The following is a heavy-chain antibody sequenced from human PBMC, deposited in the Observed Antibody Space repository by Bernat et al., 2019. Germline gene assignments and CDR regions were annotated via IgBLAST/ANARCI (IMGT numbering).Heavy chain of an antibody. Sequence: EVQLVESGGGLVQPGGSLRLSCAASGFTFSSYSMNWVRQAPGKGLEWVSYISSSSSTIYYADSVKGRFTISRDNAKNSLYLQMTSLRDEDTAVYYCARDHGVLWCGELSDWGQGTLVTVSS. V-gene: IGHV3-48*02. CDR2: ISSSSSTI. D-gene: IGHD3-10*01. CDR3: ARDHGVLWCGELSD. J-gene: IGHJ4*02. CDR1: GFTFSSYS.